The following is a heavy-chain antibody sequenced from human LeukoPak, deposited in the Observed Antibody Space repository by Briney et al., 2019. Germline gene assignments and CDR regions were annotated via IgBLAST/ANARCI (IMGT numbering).Heavy chain of an antibody. D-gene: IGHD3-10*01. Sequence: SETLSLTCTVSGGSISSSSYYWGWIRQPPGKGLEWIGSIYYSGSTYYNPSLKSRVTISVDTSKNQFSLKLSSVTAADTAVYYCARTGFGELLFLEPFDYWGQGTLVTVSS. CDR2: IYYSGST. J-gene: IGHJ4*02. CDR1: GGSISSSSYY. CDR3: ARTGFGELLFLEPFDY. V-gene: IGHV4-39*07.